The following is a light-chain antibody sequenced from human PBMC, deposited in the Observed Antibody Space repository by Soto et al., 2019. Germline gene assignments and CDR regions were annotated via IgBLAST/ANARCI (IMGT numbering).Light chain of an antibody. CDR2: DAS. CDR1: QSIGLA. J-gene: IGKJ1*01. V-gene: IGKV3-11*01. CDR3: QQRTDRPPWT. Sequence: EIVLTQSLATLSLSPGERATLSCRASQSIGLAIAWYQHKPGQAPRLLIFDASQRATGIPARFRGSGSGTDFTLSISSLEPADFAVYYCQQRTDRPPWTFGQGTKV.